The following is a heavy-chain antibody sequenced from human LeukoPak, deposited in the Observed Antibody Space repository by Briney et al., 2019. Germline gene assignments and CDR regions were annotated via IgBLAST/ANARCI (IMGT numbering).Heavy chain of an antibody. CDR3: ARVGGFGSEEHFSLDI. V-gene: IGHV3-74*01. J-gene: IGHJ3*02. Sequence: GGSLRLSCAVSGFSVRAYWIHWVRQAPGKGLVWVSRINTYEGVTFYADSVKGRFTISSDAAQNTVYLQMSSLRVEDTAVYYCARVGGFGSEEHFSLDIWGQGTMVTVSS. D-gene: IGHD3-10*01. CDR1: GFSVRAYW. CDR2: INTYEGVT.